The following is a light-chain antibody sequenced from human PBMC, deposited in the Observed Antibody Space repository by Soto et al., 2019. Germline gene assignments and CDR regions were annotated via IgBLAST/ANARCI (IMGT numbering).Light chain of an antibody. CDR1: TGAVTSGHY. J-gene: IGLJ2*01. Sequence: QAVVTQEPSLTVSPGGTVTLTCGSSTGAVTSGHYPYWFQQKPGQAPRTLIYDTSNKHTWTPARFSGALVGGKAALTLSGAQPEDEADSYCLLSYSGAREVFGGGTKLNVL. CDR2: DTS. CDR3: LLSYSGAREV. V-gene: IGLV7-46*01.